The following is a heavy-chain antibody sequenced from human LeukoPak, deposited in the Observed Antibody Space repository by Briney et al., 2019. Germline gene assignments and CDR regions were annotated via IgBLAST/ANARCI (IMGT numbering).Heavy chain of an antibody. J-gene: IGHJ4*02. CDR1: GFSFDDYA. CDR2: INWNSRII. V-gene: IGHV3-9*01. D-gene: IGHD5-18*01. CDR3: AKARGLYSYGLFDY. Sequence: GGSLRLSCAASGFSFDDYAMHWVRQAPGKGLEWVSGINWNSRIIVYADSVKGRFTISRDNAKNSLYLQMNSLRTEDTAFYYCAKARGLYSYGLFDYWGQGTLVTVSS.